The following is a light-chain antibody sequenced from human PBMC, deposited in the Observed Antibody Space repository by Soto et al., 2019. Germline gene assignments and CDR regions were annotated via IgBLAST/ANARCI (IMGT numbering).Light chain of an antibody. V-gene: IGKV3-20*01. Sequence: EIVLTQSPGTLSLSPGDRATLSCRASQSLSSNSLAWYQQKPGQSPRLLIYGASSTATDIPDRFSSSGSGTDFALTITRLEPADFAVYFCQQYDTFPRTFGQGTKVEIQ. J-gene: IGKJ1*01. CDR1: QSLSSNS. CDR3: QQYDTFPRT. CDR2: GAS.